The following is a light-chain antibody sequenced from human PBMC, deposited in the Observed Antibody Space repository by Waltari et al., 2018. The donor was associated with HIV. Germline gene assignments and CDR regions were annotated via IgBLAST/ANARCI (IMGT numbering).Light chain of an antibody. Sequence: QSALTQPPSVSGAPGQTVTISCAGNTSNIGAGYDAHWYQHLPGTAPRLLIYGNIDRPSGVPDRFSGSKSGSSASLAITGLQADDEADYYCQSFDSSLSVLFGGGTKLTVL. CDR3: QSFDSSLSVL. CDR1: TSNIGAGYD. V-gene: IGLV1-40*01. CDR2: GNI. J-gene: IGLJ3*02.